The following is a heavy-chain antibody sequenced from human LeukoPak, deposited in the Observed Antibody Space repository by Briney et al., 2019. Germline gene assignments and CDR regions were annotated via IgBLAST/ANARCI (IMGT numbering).Heavy chain of an antibody. CDR2: IYYSGST. J-gene: IGHJ4*02. Sequence: PSETLSLTCSVSGGSISSSDYYWGWIRQPPGKGLEWIGSIYYSGSTYYNPPLKSRVTISVDTSKNQFSLKLSSVTAADTALYYCARQPTGYYTSWYPDYFDNWGQGTLVTVSS. CDR1: GGSISSSDYY. D-gene: IGHD6-13*01. V-gene: IGHV4-39*01. CDR3: ARQPTGYYTSWYPDYFDN.